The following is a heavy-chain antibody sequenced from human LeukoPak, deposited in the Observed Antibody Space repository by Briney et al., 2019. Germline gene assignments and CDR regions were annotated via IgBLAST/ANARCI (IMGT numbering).Heavy chain of an antibody. CDR1: GFTFSSYS. J-gene: IGHJ4*02. D-gene: IGHD6-13*01. CDR3: ASGTGYSGSLPNY. CDR2: IGSSSSYM. V-gene: IGHV3-21*01. Sequence: GGSLRLSCAASGFTFSSYSMNWVRQAPGKGLEWVSSIGSSSSYMYYADSVKGRFTISRDNAKNSLYLQMNSLRAEDTAVYYCASGTGYSGSLPNYWGQGTLVTVSS.